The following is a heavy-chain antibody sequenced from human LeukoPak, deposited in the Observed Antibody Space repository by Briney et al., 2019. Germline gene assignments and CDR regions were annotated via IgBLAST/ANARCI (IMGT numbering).Heavy chain of an antibody. CDR3: ARDHSGTYYIDALDI. J-gene: IGHJ3*02. V-gene: IGHV1-2*02. D-gene: IGHD3-10*01. CDR1: GYTFTAYY. CDR2: INPNSGGT. Sequence: ASVKVSCKASGYTFTAYYIHWVRQAPGQGLEWMGWINPNSGGTNYTQKFQGRVTLTRDTSISSAYMELNRLRSDDTAVYYCARDHSGTYYIDALDIWGQGTMVTVSS.